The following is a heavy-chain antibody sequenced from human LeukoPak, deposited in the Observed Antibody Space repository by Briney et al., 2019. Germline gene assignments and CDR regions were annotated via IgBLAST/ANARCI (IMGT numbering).Heavy chain of an antibody. V-gene: IGHV3-33*01. Sequence: GGSLRLSCAASGFTFSTYGMHWVRQAPSKGLEWVAVIWFDGSNKYYVDSVKGRFTISRDNSKNTLYLQMNSLRAEDTAVYFCARDRASGYYYSFDYWGQGTLVTVSS. D-gene: IGHD3-22*01. CDR3: ARDRASGYYYSFDY. CDR1: GFTFSTYG. J-gene: IGHJ4*02. CDR2: IWFDGSNK.